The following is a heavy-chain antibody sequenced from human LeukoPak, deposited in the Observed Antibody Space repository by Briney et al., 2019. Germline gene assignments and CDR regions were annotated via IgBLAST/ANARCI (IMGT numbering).Heavy chain of an antibody. CDR3: ARDWGAAGLWDH. V-gene: IGHV3-53*01. Sequence: GGSLRLSCAASGFSVISNYMSWVRQAPGKGLEWVSIIYSGGSTYYADSVKGRFTISRDNSKNTLYLQMNSLRAEDTAIYYCARDWGAAGLWDHWGQGTLVTVSS. CDR2: IYSGGST. D-gene: IGHD6-13*01. J-gene: IGHJ4*02. CDR1: GFSVISNY.